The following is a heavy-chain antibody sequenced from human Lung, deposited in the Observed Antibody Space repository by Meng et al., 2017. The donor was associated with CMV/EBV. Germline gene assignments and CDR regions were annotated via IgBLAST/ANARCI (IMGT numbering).Heavy chain of an antibody. CDR1: RFPFNCRW. J-gene: IGHJ4*02. Sequence: EVELVDVAGGLVQSGACVRVYFAVSRFPFNCRWRHWVRQAPGKGLVWVSRTNRDGSSTSYADSVKCRFTISRDNAKSTLYLQMNSLRAEDTAVYYCARGVGESLGWEMGYCGQGTLVTVSS. D-gene: IGHD1-26*01. CDR3: ARGVGESLGWEMGY. CDR2: TNRDGSST. V-gene: IGHV3-74*01.